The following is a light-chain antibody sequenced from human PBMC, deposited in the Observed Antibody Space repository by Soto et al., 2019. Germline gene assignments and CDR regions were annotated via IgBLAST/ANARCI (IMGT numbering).Light chain of an antibody. J-gene: IGLJ3*02. V-gene: IGLV1-40*01. CDR1: NSNIGAGYD. CDR3: QSFDSSLSGSV. CDR2: GNT. Sequence: QSVLTQPPSESGAPGQRVTISCTGSNSNIGAGYDVHWYQQLPGTAPKLLIYGNTNRPSGVPDRFSGSRSGTSASLAITGLQAEDEADYYCQSFDSSLSGSVFGGGTKLTVL.